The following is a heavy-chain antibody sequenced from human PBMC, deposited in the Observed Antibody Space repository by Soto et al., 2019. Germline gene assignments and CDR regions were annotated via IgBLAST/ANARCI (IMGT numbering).Heavy chain of an antibody. CDR1: GFTFSSYW. J-gene: IGHJ4*02. D-gene: IGHD3-3*01. Sequence: PGGSLRLSCAASGFTFSSYWMSWVRQAPGKGLEWVANIKQDGSEKYYVDSVKGRFTISRDNAKNSLYLQMNSLRAEDTAVYYCARFPYYDFWSGYFDYWGQRTLVTVSS. CDR2: IKQDGSEK. CDR3: ARFPYYDFWSGYFDY. V-gene: IGHV3-7*03.